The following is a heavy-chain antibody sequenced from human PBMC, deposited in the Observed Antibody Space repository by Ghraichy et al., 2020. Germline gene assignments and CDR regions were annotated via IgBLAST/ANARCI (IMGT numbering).Heavy chain of an antibody. CDR1: GYTFTGYY. J-gene: IGHJ4*02. CDR3: ARGPVITYGSGSYFGFDY. CDR2: INPNSGGT. Sequence: ASVKVSCKASGYTFTGYYMHWVRQAPGQGLEWMGWINPNSGGTNYAQKFQGRVTMTRDTSISTAYMELSRLRSDDTAVYYCARGPVITYGSGSYFGFDYWGQGTLVTVSS. V-gene: IGHV1-2*02. D-gene: IGHD3-10*01.